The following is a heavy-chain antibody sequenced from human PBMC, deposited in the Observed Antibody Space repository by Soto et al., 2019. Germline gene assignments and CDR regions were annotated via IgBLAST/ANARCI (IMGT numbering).Heavy chain of an antibody. D-gene: IGHD4-17*01. CDR3: ATESPHDYGDSFYFDF. J-gene: IGHJ4*02. CDR2: FDPEDGET. CDR1: GYTLTELS. V-gene: IGHV1-24*01. Sequence: ASVKVSCKVSGYTLTELSMHWVRQAPGKGLEWMGGFDPEDGETIYAQKFQGRVTMTEDTSTDTAYMELTSLRPEDTAVYYCATESPHDYGDSFYFDFWGQGTLVTVSS.